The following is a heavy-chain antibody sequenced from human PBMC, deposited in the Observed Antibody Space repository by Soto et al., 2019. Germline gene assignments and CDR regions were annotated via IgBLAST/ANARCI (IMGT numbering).Heavy chain of an antibody. D-gene: IGHD6-19*01. CDR1: GGTFSSYA. Sequence: SVKVSCKASGGTFSSYAISWVRQAPGQGLEWMGGIIPIFGTANYAQKFQGRVTITADKSTSTAYMELSSLRSEDTAVYYCARVAAVAGTYYFDYWGQGTLVTVPQ. CDR3: ARVAAVAGTYYFDY. V-gene: IGHV1-69*06. CDR2: IIPIFGTA. J-gene: IGHJ4*02.